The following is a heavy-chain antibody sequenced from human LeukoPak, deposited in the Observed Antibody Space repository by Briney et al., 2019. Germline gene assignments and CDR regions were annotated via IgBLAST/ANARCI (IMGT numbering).Heavy chain of an antibody. V-gene: IGHV3-30*02. CDR2: IRYDGSNK. D-gene: IGHD6-6*01. CDR3: ARGGQLVRPNYYMDV. CDR1: GFTFSSYG. Sequence: GGSLRLSCAASGFTFSSYGMHWVRQAPGKGLEWVAFIRYDGSNKYYADSVKGRFTISRDNSKNTLYLQMNSLRAEDTAVYYCARGGQLVRPNYYMDVWGKGTTVTVSS. J-gene: IGHJ6*03.